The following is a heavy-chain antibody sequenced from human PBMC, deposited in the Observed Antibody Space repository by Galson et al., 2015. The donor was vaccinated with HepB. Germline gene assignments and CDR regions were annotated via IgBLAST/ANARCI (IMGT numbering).Heavy chain of an antibody. V-gene: IGHV3-53*01. CDR2: LYSDGPT. Sequence: SLSLSCAASGFTVSSNYMSWVRQAPGKGLECVSILYSDGPTYYADSVKGRFTISRDNSKNTLFLQMNSLRAEDTAVYYCAREGGWNYENHYYYYGMDVWAKGPRSPSP. J-gene: IGHJ6*02. D-gene: IGHD1-7*01. CDR3: AREGGWNYENHYYYYGMDV. CDR1: GFTVSSNY.